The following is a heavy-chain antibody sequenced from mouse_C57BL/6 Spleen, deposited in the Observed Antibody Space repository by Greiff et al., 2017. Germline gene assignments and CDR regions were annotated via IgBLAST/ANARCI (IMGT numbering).Heavy chain of an antibody. V-gene: IGHV1-52*01. CDR1: GYTFTSYW. CDR2: IDPSDRDT. Sequence: QVQLKQPGAELVRPGSSVKLSCKASGYTFTSYWLHWVKQRPIQGLERIGNIDPSDRDTPYNHKFNDKASLTVDKSSSTAYMQLSSLTSEDSAVYDCARGDYGDYWGQGTTLPVAS. CDR3: ARGDYGDY. J-gene: IGHJ2*01.